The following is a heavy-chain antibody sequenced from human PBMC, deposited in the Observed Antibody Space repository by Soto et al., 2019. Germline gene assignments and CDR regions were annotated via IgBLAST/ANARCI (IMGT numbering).Heavy chain of an antibody. V-gene: IGHV3-64D*08. CDR3: VKGKRV. D-gene: IGHD6-25*01. CDR2: ISSNGGST. J-gene: IGHJ4*02. Sequence: EVQLVESGGGLVQPGGSLRLSCSASGFTFSSYAMHWVRQAPGKGLEYDSAISSNGGSTYYADSVKGRFTISRDNSKNTLYLQMSSLRAEDTAVYYCVKGKRVWGQGTLVTVSS. CDR1: GFTFSSYA.